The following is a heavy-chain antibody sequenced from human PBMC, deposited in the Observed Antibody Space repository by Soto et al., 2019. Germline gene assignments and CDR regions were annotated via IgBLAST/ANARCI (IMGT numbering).Heavy chain of an antibody. CDR3: ARGQTLVRVDAFDI. V-gene: IGHV1-69*02. D-gene: IGHD3-10*01. Sequence: QVQLVQSGAEVKKPGSAVKVSCKASGGTFSSYTISWVRQAPGQGLEWMGRIIPILGIANYAQKFQGRVTITADKSTSTAYMELSSLRSEDTAVYYCARGQTLVRVDAFDIWGQGTMVTVSS. J-gene: IGHJ3*02. CDR1: GGTFSSYT. CDR2: IIPILGIA.